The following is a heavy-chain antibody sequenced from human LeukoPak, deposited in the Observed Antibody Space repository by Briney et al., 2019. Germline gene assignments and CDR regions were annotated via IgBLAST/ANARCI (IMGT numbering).Heavy chain of an antibody. J-gene: IGHJ4*02. CDR1: GFAFSSYA. V-gene: IGHV3-30-3*01. CDR2: ISYDGRIK. D-gene: IGHD3-22*01. CDR3: ARVSYDSSGYLRY. Sequence: GGSLRPSCAASGFAFSSYAIHWVRQAPGKGLEWVSFISYDGRIKYYADSVKGRFTISRDNAKNSLYLQMNSLRAEDTAVYYCARVSYDSSGYLRYWGQGTLVTVSS.